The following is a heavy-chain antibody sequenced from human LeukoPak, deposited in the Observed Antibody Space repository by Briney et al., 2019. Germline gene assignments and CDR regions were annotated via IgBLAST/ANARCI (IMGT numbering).Heavy chain of an antibody. CDR1: RGSITSTSHY. CDR2: IYYSGSI. CDR3: ARLLYDRSGYYYFDY. D-gene: IGHD3-22*01. J-gene: IGHJ4*02. Sequence: SETLSLTCTVSRGSITSTSHYWRWIRQPPGKGLEWIGSIYYSGSIYYNPSLKSRVTLSVDTSKSQFSLKLSSVTAADTAVYYCARLLYDRSGYYYFDYWGQGTLVTVSS. V-gene: IGHV4-39*01.